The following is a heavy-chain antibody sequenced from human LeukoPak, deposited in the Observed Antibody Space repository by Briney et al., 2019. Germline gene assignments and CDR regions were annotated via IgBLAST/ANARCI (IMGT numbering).Heavy chain of an antibody. CDR2: ISGDGGST. CDR1: GLTVVDYA. CDR3: VKTPEVELYYFDY. Sequence: LPGGSPRPSWAASGLTVVDYAMHWVRQAPGKGLEWVSLISGDGGSTYYADSVKGRFTISRDNSKNSLYLQMNSLRTDDTALYYCVKTPEVELYYFDYWGQGTLVTVSS. J-gene: IGHJ4*02. V-gene: IGHV3-43*02. D-gene: IGHD1-14*01.